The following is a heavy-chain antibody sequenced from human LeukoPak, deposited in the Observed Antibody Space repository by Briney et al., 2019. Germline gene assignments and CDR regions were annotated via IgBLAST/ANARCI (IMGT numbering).Heavy chain of an antibody. CDR3: ARDTDGNLDP. J-gene: IGHJ5*02. Sequence: GGSLRLSCAASGFTFSSSWMAWVRQAPGKGLEWVANIKHDGSTKHSVDSVTGRFTISRDNAKNSLYLQMNSLRAEDTAVYYCARDTDGNLDPWGQGTLVTVSS. V-gene: IGHV3-7*01. CDR2: IKHDGSTK. CDR1: GFTFSSSW. D-gene: IGHD2-8*01.